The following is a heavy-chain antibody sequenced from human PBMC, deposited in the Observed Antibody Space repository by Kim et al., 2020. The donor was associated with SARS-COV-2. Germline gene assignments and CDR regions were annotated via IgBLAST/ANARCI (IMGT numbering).Heavy chain of an antibody. CDR3: ARDRRGFRIAAAGTYHDY. V-gene: IGHV3-11*01. D-gene: IGHD6-13*01. Sequence: KGRFTISRDNAKNSLYRQMNSLRAEDTAVYYCARDRRGFRIAAAGTYHDYWGQGTLVTVSS. J-gene: IGHJ4*02.